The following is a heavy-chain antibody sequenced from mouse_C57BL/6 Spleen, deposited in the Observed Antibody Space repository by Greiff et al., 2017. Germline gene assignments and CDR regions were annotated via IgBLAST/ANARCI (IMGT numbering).Heavy chain of an antibody. D-gene: IGHD1-1*01. CDR3: ARRELPGALDY. J-gene: IGHJ2*01. V-gene: IGHV1-19*01. CDR2: INPYNGGT. Sequence: QLQQSGPVLVKPGASVKMSCKASGYTFTDYYMNWVKQSHGKSLEWIGVINPYNGGTSYNQKFKGKATLTVDKSSRTAYMELNSLTSEDSAVYYYARRELPGALDYWGQGTTLTVSS. CDR1: GYTFTDYY.